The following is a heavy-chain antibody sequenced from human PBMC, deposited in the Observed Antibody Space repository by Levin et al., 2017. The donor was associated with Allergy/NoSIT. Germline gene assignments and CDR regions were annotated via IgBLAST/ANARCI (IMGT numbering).Heavy chain of an antibody. CDR3: AKAIHTYGMFYGLDV. CDR2: IHWNSGFI. D-gene: IGHD5-18*01. J-gene: IGHJ6*02. V-gene: IGHV3-9*01. CDR1: GFSFDNYA. Sequence: SLRLSCAASGFSFDNYAMHWVRQAPGKGLEWVSGIHWNSGFIVYADSVKGRFTISRDNAKNSLYLQMNSLRAGDTALYYCAKAIHTYGMFYGLDVWGQGTTVTVSS.